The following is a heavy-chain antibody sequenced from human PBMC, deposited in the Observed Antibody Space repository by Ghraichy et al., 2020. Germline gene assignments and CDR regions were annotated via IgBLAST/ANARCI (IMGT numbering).Heavy chain of an antibody. V-gene: IGHV4-34*01. CDR2: INHSGST. J-gene: IGHJ4*02. Sequence: SETLSLTCAVYGGSFSGYYWSWIRQPPGKGLEWIGEINHSGSTNYNPSLKSRVTISVDTSKNQFSLKLSSVTAADTAVYYCAGLRPPFDYWGQGTLVTVSS. CDR1: GGSFSGYY. CDR3: AGLRPPFDY.